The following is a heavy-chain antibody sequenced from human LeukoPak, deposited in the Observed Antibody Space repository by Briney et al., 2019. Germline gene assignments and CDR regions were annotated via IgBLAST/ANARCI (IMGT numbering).Heavy chain of an antibody. V-gene: IGHV4-59*08. CDR1: GGSISSYY. D-gene: IGHD1-26*01. J-gene: IGHJ4*02. Sequence: SQTLSLTCTVSGGSISSYYWSWIRQPPGKGPEWIGYIYYSGSTNYNPSLKSRVTISVDTSKNQFSLKLSSVTAADTAVYYCARKEGATSGVDYWGQGTLVTVSS. CDR2: IYYSGST. CDR3: ARKEGATSGVDY.